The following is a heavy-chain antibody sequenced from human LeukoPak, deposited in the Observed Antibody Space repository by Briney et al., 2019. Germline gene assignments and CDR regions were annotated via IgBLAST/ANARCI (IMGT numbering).Heavy chain of an antibody. V-gene: IGHV4-39*01. CDR2: IYNSGST. D-gene: IGHD2-8*01. CDR3: ARRKCPNDVCYSGLYFDY. J-gene: IGHJ4*02. Sequence: VKPSETLSLTCTVSGGSISSSSQYWGWIRQSPGKGLEWIGRIYNSGSTDYNPSLRSRVTISVDTSKNQFSLTLTSVTAADTAVYYCARRKCPNDVCYSGLYFDYWGQGTLITVSS. CDR1: GGSISSSSQY.